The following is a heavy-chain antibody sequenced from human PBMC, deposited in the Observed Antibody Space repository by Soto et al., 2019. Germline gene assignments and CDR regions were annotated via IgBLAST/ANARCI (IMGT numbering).Heavy chain of an antibody. CDR2: IYYSGST. J-gene: IGHJ4*02. V-gene: IGHV4-31*03. D-gene: IGHD3-22*01. CDR3: ARMGILDSSGYPEIDY. CDR1: GGSISSGGYY. Sequence: QVQLQESGPGLVKPSQTLSLTCTVSGGSISSGGYYWSWIRQHPGKGLEWIGYIYYSGSTYYNPSLKSRVTISVDTSKNQFSLKLSYVTAADTAVYYCARMGILDSSGYPEIDYWGQGTLVTVSS.